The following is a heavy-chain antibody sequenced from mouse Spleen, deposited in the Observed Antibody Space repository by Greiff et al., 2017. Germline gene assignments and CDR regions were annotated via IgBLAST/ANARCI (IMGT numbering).Heavy chain of an antibody. Sequence: QVQLQQSGPGLVAPSQSLSITCTVSGFSLTGYGVNWVRQPPGKGLEWLGMIWGDGSTDYNSALKSRLSISKDNSKSQVFLKMNSLQTDDTARYYCARDHYGSSYVWYFDVWGAGTTVTVSS. CDR3: ARDHYGSSYVWYFDV. CDR2: IWGDGST. V-gene: IGHV2-6-7*01. J-gene: IGHJ1*01. D-gene: IGHD1-1*01. CDR1: GFSLTGYG.